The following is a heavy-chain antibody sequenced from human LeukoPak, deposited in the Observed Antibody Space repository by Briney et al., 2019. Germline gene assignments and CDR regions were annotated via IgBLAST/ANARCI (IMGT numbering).Heavy chain of an antibody. CDR1: GFTVSTNY. J-gene: IGHJ4*02. Sequence: PGGSLSLSCAASGFTVSTNYMNWVRHPPGKGREWVSVVYMGGTTYYADSLKGRFTISRDSTKNTIYPQMHNLGAEDTAVYYCARGLLRDGYTYTYSFDYWGQGALVTVSS. CDR3: ARGLLRDGYTYTYSFDY. D-gene: IGHD5-18*01. CDR2: VYMGGTT. V-gene: IGHV3-66*01.